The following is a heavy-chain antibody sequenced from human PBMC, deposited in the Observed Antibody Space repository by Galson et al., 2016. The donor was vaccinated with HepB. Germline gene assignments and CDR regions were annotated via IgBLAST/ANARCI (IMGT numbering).Heavy chain of an antibody. CDR2: ISDSTTTI. Sequence: SLRLSCAVSGFIFSDHYMDWLRQAPGKGLEWVSFISDSTTTIYYADSVKGRFTISRDSAKNSLYLQMNSLRDEDTAVYYCARDLTGADYWGQGTLVTVSS. V-gene: IGHV3-11*04. CDR3: ARDLTGADY. J-gene: IGHJ4*02. CDR1: GFIFSDHY. D-gene: IGHD7-27*01.